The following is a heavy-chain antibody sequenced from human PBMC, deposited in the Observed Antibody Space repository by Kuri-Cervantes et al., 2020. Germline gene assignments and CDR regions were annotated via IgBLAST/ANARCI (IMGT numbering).Heavy chain of an antibody. CDR1: GGSISGYY. V-gene: IGHV4-31*02. CDR2: IYYSGST. J-gene: IGHJ4*02. Sequence: SQTLSLTCAVSGGSISGYYWSWIRQHPGKGLEWIGYIYYSGSTYYNPSLKSRATISVDTSKNQFSLKLSSVTAADTAVYYCATIIYDSSGYYTYIDYWGQGTLVTVSS. CDR3: ATIIYDSSGYYTYIDY. D-gene: IGHD3-22*01.